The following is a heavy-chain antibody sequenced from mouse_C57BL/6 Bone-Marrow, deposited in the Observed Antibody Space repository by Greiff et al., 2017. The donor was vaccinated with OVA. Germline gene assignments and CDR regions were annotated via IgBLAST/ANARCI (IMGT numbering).Heavy chain of an antibody. V-gene: IGHV1-81*01. CDR3: ADLLLRLTYFDV. J-gene: IGHJ1*03. CDR2: IYPRGGNT. D-gene: IGHD1-1*01. CDR1: GYTFTSYG. Sequence: VQLQQSGAELARPGASVKLSCKASGYTFTSYGISWVKQRTGQGLEWIGEIYPRGGNTYYNEKFKGKATLTADKSSSTAYMELRSLTSEDSAVYFCADLLLRLTYFDVWGTGTTVTVSS.